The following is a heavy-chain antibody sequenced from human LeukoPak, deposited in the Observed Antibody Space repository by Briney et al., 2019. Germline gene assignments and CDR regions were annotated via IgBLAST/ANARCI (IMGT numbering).Heavy chain of an antibody. CDR3: ARATYNWNYGSFFDY. Sequence: PGGSLRLSCAASGFTFSSYSMNWVRQAPGKGLEWVSSISSSSSYICYADSVKGRFTISRDNAKNSLYLQMNSLRAEDTAVYYCARATYNWNYGSFFDYWGQGTLVTVSS. CDR1: GFTFSSYS. D-gene: IGHD1-7*01. V-gene: IGHV3-21*01. J-gene: IGHJ4*02. CDR2: ISSSSSYI.